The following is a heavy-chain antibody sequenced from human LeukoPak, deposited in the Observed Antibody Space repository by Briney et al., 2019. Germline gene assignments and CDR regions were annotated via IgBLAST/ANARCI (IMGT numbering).Heavy chain of an antibody. CDR3: ARIIVVPALYYFDY. D-gene: IGHD2-2*01. Sequence: SETLSLTCTVSGGSISSGDYYWSWIRQPPGKGLEWIGYIYYSGSTYYNPSLKSRVTISVDTSKNQFSLKLSSVTAADTAVYYCARIIVVPALYYFDYWREGTLVTVPS. CDR1: GGSISSGDYY. CDR2: IYYSGST. V-gene: IGHV4-30-4*08. J-gene: IGHJ4*02.